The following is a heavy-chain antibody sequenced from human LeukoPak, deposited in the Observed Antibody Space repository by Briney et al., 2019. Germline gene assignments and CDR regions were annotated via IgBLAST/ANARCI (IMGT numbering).Heavy chain of an antibody. D-gene: IGHD2-15*01. CDR1: GFTFSTYD. CDR3: ARVYCSGGSCYQTVYYFDY. CDR2: IRSDGRNK. V-gene: IGHV3-30*02. Sequence: GGSLRLSCAASGFTFSTYDIHWVRQAPGKGLEWVALIRSDGRNKYYGDSVKGRFTISRDNSKNTLYLQMNSLTVEDSAVYYCARVYCSGGSCYQTVYYFDYWGQGTLVTVSS. J-gene: IGHJ4*02.